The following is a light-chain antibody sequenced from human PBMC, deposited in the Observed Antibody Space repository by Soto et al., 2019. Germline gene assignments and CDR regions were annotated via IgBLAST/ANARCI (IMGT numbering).Light chain of an antibody. Sequence: RLNQAASSISPSILDRFTITFRASQGVSRYLAWYQQKPGIAPELLIYAASTLQSGVPSRFSGSGSRTDFTLTIFSLQPEDGASYYCQNCKVVPFSSGGGTKV. CDR2: AAS. V-gene: IGKV1-27*01. CDR3: QNCKVVPFS. CDR1: QGVSRY. J-gene: IGKJ4*01.